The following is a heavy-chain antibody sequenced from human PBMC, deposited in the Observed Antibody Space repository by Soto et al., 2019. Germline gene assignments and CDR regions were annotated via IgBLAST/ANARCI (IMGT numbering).Heavy chain of an antibody. Sequence: ASVKVSCKASGYTFTSYDINWVRQATGRGLEWMGWMNPNSGNTGYAQKFQGRVTMTRNTSISTAYMELSSLRSEDTAVYYCARAKVEFSVQWLAPGSPYYYGMDVWGQGTTVTVSS. CDR1: GYTFTSYD. V-gene: IGHV1-8*01. J-gene: IGHJ6*02. CDR3: ARAKVEFSVQWLAPGSPYYYGMDV. D-gene: IGHD6-19*01. CDR2: MNPNSGNT.